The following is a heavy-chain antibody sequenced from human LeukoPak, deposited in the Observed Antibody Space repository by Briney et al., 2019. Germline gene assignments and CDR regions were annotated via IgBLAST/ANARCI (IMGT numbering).Heavy chain of an antibody. Sequence: ASVKVSCKASGGTFSSYAISWVRQAPGQGLEWMGGIIPIFGTANYAQKFQGRVTITADESTSTAYMELSSLRSEDMAVYYCARVVKYRSGPLTDLLPYYFDYWGQGTLVTVSS. CDR2: IIPIFGTA. CDR3: ARVVKYRSGPLTDLLPYYFDY. CDR1: GGTFSSYA. D-gene: IGHD6-19*01. V-gene: IGHV1-69*13. J-gene: IGHJ4*02.